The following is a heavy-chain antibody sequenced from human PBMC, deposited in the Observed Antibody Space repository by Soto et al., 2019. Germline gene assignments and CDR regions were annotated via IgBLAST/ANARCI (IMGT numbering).Heavy chain of an antibody. J-gene: IGHJ6*02. CDR3: ARGLGYCSGGSCSNYYYYGMDV. Sequence: PSETLSLTCAVYGVSFSGYYWIWIRQPPGKGLEWIGEINHSGSTNYNPSLKSRVTISVDTSKNQFSLKLSSVTAADTAVYYCARGLGYCSGGSCSNYYYYGMDVWGQGTTVTVSS. D-gene: IGHD2-15*01. CDR2: INHSGST. V-gene: IGHV4-34*01. CDR1: GVSFSGYY.